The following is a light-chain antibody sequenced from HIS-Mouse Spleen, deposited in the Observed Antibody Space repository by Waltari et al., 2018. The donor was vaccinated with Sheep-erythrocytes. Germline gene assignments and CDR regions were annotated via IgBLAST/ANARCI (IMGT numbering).Light chain of an antibody. J-gene: IGLJ3*02. CDR3: SSYAGSNNWV. Sequence: QSALTQPPSASGSPGQSVTISCTGTSSDVGGYNYVSWYQPHPGKAPKLRIYEVIKRPSGVPDRFSGSKAGNTASLTVAGLQAEDEADYYCSSYAGSNNWVFGGGTKLTVL. CDR1: SSDVGGYNY. CDR2: EVI. V-gene: IGLV2-8*01.